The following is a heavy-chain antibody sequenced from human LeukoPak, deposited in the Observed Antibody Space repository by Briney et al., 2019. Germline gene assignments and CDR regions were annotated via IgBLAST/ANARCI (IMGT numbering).Heavy chain of an antibody. Sequence: SQTLSLTCAISGDSVSSNSAAWNWIRQSPSRGLEWLGRTYYRSKWYNDYAVSVKSRITINPDTSKNQFSLKLSSVTAADTAVYYCARGRASGDSWSGYYRNRYYFDYWGQGTLVTVSS. CDR1: GDSVSSNSAA. V-gene: IGHV6-1*01. D-gene: IGHD3-3*01. CDR3: ARGRASGDSWSGYYRNRYYFDY. CDR2: TYYRSKWYN. J-gene: IGHJ4*02.